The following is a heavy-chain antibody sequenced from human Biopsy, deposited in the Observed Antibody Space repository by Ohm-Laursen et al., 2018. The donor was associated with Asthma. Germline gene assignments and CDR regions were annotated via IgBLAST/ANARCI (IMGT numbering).Heavy chain of an antibody. CDR2: IYYSGST. Sequence: TLSLTCTVSGDSITSGGCCRSWIRQHPVKGLEWIGHIYYSGSTYYNPSLKSRVSISLDTSKNQFSLSLTSVTAADTAVYYCARTTYGHDGFDPWGQGTLVTVSS. CDR1: GDSITSGGCC. V-gene: IGHV4-31*03. J-gene: IGHJ5*02. D-gene: IGHD4-17*01. CDR3: ARTTYGHDGFDP.